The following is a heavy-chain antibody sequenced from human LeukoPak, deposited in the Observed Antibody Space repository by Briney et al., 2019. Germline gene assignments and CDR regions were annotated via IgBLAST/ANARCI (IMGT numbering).Heavy chain of an antibody. CDR1: GYTFTSYY. V-gene: IGHV1-46*01. D-gene: IGHD5-18*01. Sequence: ASVKVSCKASGYTFTSYYMHWVRQAPGQGLEWMGIINPSGGSTSYAQKFQGRVTMTRDMSTSTVYMELSSLRSEDTAVYYCARDGYSYGPYYYYYYMDVWGKGTTVTVSS. J-gene: IGHJ6*03. CDR2: INPSGGST. CDR3: ARDGYSYGPYYYYYYMDV.